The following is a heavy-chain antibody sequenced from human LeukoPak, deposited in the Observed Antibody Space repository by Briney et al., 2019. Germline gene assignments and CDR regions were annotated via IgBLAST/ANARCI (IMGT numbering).Heavy chain of an antibody. D-gene: IGHD3-16*01. CDR3: ATNAATRLGDFDY. J-gene: IGHJ4*02. CDR1: GYTSTDYY. V-gene: IGHV1-69-2*01. CDR2: VDPEDGET. Sequence: ASVKVSCKASGYTSTDYYMHWVQQAPGKGLEWMGRVDPEDGETIYAEKFQGRVTITADTSTDTAYVELSSLRSEDTAVYYCATNAATRLGDFDYWGQGTLVTVSS.